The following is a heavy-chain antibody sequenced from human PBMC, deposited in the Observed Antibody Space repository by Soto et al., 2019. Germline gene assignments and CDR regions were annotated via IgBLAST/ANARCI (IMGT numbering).Heavy chain of an antibody. J-gene: IGHJ6*02. D-gene: IGHD5-18*01. CDR3: TCIFSGGYGYGFYYYGMDV. V-gene: IGHV4-39*01. Sequence: SETLSLTCTVSGGSISSSSYYWGWIRQPPGKGLEWIGSIFYSGSTYYNPSLKSRVTISVDTPKSQFSLKLSSVTAADTAVYYCTCIFSGGYGYGFYYYGMDVWGQGTTVTVSS. CDR1: GGSISSSSYY. CDR2: IFYSGST.